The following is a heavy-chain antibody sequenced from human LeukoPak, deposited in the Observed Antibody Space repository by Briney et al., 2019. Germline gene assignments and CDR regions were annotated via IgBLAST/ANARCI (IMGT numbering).Heavy chain of an antibody. V-gene: IGHV4-4*07. Sequence: SETLSLTCTVSGGSISTYYWSWVRQPAGKGLEWIGRIYTNGRTSGSTNYNPSLKSRVTMSVDTSDNQFSLNLSSVTAADTAVYYCARLTDLGLPDAFDIWGRGTLVTVSS. D-gene: IGHD4/OR15-4a*01. CDR2: IYTNGRTSGST. CDR1: GGSISTYY. J-gene: IGHJ3*02. CDR3: ARLTDLGLPDAFDI.